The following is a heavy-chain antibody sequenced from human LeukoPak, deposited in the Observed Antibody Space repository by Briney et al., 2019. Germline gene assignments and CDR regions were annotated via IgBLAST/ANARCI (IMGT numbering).Heavy chain of an antibody. CDR3: ARDGPLYGGDY. Sequence: PSETLSLTCTVSGGSISNSAYYWGWIRQPPGKGLEWIGSIYYTGTTSYNPSLESRVTISVDSSNNQISLKLSSVTAADTAVYYCARDGPLYGGDYWGQGTLVTVSS. CDR1: GGSISNSAYY. V-gene: IGHV4-39*07. J-gene: IGHJ4*02. CDR2: IYYTGTT. D-gene: IGHD4-17*01.